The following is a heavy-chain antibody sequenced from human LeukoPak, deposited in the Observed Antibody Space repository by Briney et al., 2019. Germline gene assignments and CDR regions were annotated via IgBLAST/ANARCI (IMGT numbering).Heavy chain of an antibody. CDR2: INSDGSVT. D-gene: IGHD4-11*01. V-gene: IGHV3-74*01. J-gene: IGHJ3*01. Sequence: GGSLRLSCAASGFTFSAYWMNWVRQVPGKGLVWVSHINSDGSVTNYADSVKGRFTISRDSAKNTLYLQVNSLRAEDTAVYYCARRWQSNQGDAFDFWGQGTMVTVSS. CDR1: GFTFSAYW. CDR3: ARRWQSNQGDAFDF.